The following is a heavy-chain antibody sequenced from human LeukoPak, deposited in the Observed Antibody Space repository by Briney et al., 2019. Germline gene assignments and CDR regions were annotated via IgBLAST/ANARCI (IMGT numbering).Heavy chain of an antibody. CDR1: GFTFSSYS. V-gene: IGHV3-21*01. Sequence: GGSLRLSCAASGFTFSSYSMNWVRQAPGKGLEWVSSISSSSSYIYYADSVKGRFTISRDNAKNSLYLQTNSLRAEDTAVYYCARDRGSGPIDYWGQGTLVTVSS. CDR2: ISSSSSYI. J-gene: IGHJ4*02. D-gene: IGHD3-10*01. CDR3: ARDRGSGPIDY.